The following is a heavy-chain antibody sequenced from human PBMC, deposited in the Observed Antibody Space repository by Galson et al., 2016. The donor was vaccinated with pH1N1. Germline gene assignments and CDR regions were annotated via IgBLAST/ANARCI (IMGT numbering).Heavy chain of an antibody. CDR1: GGIFSSYA. D-gene: IGHD6-13*01. CDR2: FDPEDGET. V-gene: IGHV1-24*01. Sequence: SVKVSCKASGGIFSSYAVSWVRQASGRGLEWMGGFDPEDGETIYAQKFQGRVTMTEDTSTDTAYMELSSLRSEDTAVYYCATVIAAGYGMDVWGQGTTVTVSS. J-gene: IGHJ6*02. CDR3: ATVIAAGYGMDV.